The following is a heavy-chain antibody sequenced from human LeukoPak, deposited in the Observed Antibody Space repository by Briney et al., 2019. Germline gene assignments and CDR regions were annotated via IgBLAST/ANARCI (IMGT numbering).Heavy chain of an antibody. CDR1: GFTFSSYG. J-gene: IGHJ4*02. CDR2: ISYDGSNK. CDR3: VSFYETY. V-gene: IGHV3-30*03. D-gene: IGHD2-2*01. Sequence: GGSLRLSCAASGFTFSSYGMHWVRQAPGKGLEWVAVISYDGSNKYYADSVKGRFTISRDNSKNTVYLQMNNLRAEDTAVHYCVSFYETYWGRGTLVTVSS.